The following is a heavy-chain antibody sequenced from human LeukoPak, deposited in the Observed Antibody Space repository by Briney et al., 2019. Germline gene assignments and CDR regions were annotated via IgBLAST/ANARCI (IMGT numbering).Heavy chain of an antibody. CDR2: IWYDGSNK. J-gene: IGHJ4*02. Sequence: PGGSLRLSCAASGFTFSNYGMHWVRQAPGKGLEWVAVIWYDGSNKYYADSVKGRFTISRDNAKNSLYLQMNSLRAEDTAVYYCARIRSGPRGVTAIYIDYWGQGTLVTVSS. D-gene: IGHD2-21*02. CDR1: GFTFSNYG. CDR3: ARIRSGPRGVTAIYIDY. V-gene: IGHV3-33*01.